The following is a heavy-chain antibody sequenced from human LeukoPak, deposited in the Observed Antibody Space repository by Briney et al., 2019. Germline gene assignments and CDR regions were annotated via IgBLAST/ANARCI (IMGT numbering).Heavy chain of an antibody. Sequence: GGSLRLSCAASGFIFSSYGMHWVRQAPGKGLEWVAVISYDGTTKYYADSVKGRFTISRDTSKNTLYLQMNSLRPEDTAVYYCAKGDLYDYVWGSQDYWGQGTLVTVSS. CDR2: ISYDGTTK. CDR1: GFIFSSYG. D-gene: IGHD3-16*01. V-gene: IGHV3-30*18. J-gene: IGHJ4*02. CDR3: AKGDLYDYVWGSQDY.